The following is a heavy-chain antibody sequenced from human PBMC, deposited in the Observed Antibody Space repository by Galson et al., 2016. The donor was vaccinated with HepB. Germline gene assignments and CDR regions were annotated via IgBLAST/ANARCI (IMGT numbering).Heavy chain of an antibody. CDR3: AVSLGGALDWYDSPDS. CDR2: INSDGGSR. Sequence: SLRLSCAASGFTFSRYWMHWVRQVPGKGLVWVSPINSDGGSRNYADSVKGRFTISRDNAESTLSLQMNSLRVEDTALYYCAVSLGGALDWYDSPDSWGQETLVAVTS. V-gene: IGHV3-74*01. CDR1: GFTFSRYW. J-gene: IGHJ4*02. D-gene: IGHD3/OR15-3a*01.